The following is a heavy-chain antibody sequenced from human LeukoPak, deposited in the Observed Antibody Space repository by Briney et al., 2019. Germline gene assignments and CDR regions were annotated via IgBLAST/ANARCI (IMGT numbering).Heavy chain of an antibody. CDR2: MNPNSGNT. V-gene: IGHV1-8*03. CDR3: ATAIVVVVASTAAFDI. Sequence: GASVKVSCKASGYTFTSYDINWVRQATGQGLEWMGWMNPNSGNTGYAQKFQGRVTITRNTSISTAYMELSSLRSEDTAVYYCATAIVVVVASTAAFDIWGQGTMVTVSS. D-gene: IGHD2-15*01. J-gene: IGHJ3*02. CDR1: GYTFTSYD.